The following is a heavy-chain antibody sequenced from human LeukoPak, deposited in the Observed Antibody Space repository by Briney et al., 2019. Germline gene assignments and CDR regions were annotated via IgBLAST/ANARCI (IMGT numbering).Heavy chain of an antibody. J-gene: IGHJ3*02. CDR3: AREGGAYTTWWKAFDM. Sequence: ASVKVSCKASGYTFSDYYVHWVRQAPGQGLEWMGWINPRSGDTNYLEKSQGRVTVTRDTSISAAYLELNRLTSDDTAVYFCAREGGAYTTWWKAFDMWGQGTLVSVSS. D-gene: IGHD3-16*01. CDR2: INPRSGDT. V-gene: IGHV1-2*02. CDR1: GYTFSDYY.